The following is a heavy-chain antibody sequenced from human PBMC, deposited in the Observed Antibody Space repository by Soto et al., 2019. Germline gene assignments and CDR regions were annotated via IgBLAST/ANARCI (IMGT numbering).Heavy chain of an antibody. J-gene: IGHJ5*01. V-gene: IGHV3-33*01. Sequence: QVQLVESGGGVVQSGRSRRLSCEVSGFNFRSYGMHWVRQAPGKGPEWVASIWPDGSDKFYVDSVKGRFSISRGNSRKSLYRELTSLMVVDTAIYYCVWGRLVVPPFASWGRGTLVTVSS. D-gene: IGHD7-27*01. CDR3: VWGRLVVPPFAS. CDR1: GFNFRSYG. CDR2: IWPDGSDK.